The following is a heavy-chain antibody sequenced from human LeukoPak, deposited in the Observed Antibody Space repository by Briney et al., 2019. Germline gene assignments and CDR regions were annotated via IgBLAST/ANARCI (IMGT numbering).Heavy chain of an antibody. Sequence: GEPLKISGQASEYSFTSYGSGWVRNVHGRGRDYMGIFFPGDADTRYRPSCQGHATISAAKPISRAYLKWISLKATEPAMYYCASLVGYGSFFDYWGQGTLVTVSS. CDR3: ASLVGYGSFFDY. CDR1: EYSFTSYG. V-gene: IGHV5-51*04. J-gene: IGHJ4*02. D-gene: IGHD3-10*01. CDR2: FFPGDADT.